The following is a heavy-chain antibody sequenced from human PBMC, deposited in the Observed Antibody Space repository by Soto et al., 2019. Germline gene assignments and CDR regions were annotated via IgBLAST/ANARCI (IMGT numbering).Heavy chain of an antibody. J-gene: IGHJ6*02. D-gene: IGHD7-27*01. CDR2: IWYNGSNK. CDR3: ARDGEGGSSTRAYYYGLDV. CDR1: GFSFSYYA. Sequence: GSLRLSCTASGFSFSYYAMHWVRQAPGKAPEWVAVIWYNGSNKNYGESVKGRFTIYRDNSKNTLYLQMNSLRAEDTAVYYCARDGEGGSSTRAYYYGLDVWGQGTTVTVSS. V-gene: IGHV3-33*01.